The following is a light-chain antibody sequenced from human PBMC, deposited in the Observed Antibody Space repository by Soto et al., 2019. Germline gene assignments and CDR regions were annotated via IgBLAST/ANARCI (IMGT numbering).Light chain of an antibody. CDR3: PQYNTYMYT. CDR2: KAS. J-gene: IGKJ2*01. CDR1: QSISSW. Sequence: DIQMTQSPSTLSASVGDRVTITCRASQSISSWLAWYQQKPGKAPNLLIYKASSLESGVPSRFSGSGSGTEFTLTISSLQPDDFATYHCPQYNTYMYTFGQGTKVDIK. V-gene: IGKV1-5*03.